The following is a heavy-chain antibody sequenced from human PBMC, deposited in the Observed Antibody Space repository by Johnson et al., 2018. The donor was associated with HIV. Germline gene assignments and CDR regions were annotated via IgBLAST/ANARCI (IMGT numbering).Heavy chain of an antibody. D-gene: IGHD1-26*01. CDR3: AKAWDLLGRRAALDI. Sequence: QVLLVESGGGVVQPGRSLRLSCAASGFTFSSYGMHWVRQAPGKGLEWVAVIWYDGSNKYYADYVKGRFTISRDNSKNTLYLQMESMRVEDTAIYYCAKAWDLLGRRAALDIWGKGTMVTVSS. V-gene: IGHV3-33*06. CDR1: GFTFSSYG. CDR2: IWYDGSNK. J-gene: IGHJ3*02.